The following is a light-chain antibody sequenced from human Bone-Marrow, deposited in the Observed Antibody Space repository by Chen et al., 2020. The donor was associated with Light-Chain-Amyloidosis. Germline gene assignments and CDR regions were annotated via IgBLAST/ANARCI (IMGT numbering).Light chain of an antibody. CDR2: DSN. J-gene: IGLJ3*02. Sequence: QSALTQPPSLSAAPGQNVTISCSGSSSNIGKNYVSWYQTLPGTAPKRLIYDSNKRPAGIPDRFSGTQSRTSAALGITGLQTGYEADYYCGAWDISLSGRVFGGGTRLTV. CDR3: GAWDISLSGRV. CDR1: SSNIGKNY. V-gene: IGLV1-51*01.